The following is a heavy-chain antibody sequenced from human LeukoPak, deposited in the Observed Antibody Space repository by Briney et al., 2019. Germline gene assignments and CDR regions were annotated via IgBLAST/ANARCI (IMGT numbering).Heavy chain of an antibody. V-gene: IGHV4-59*12. CDR2: IYYSGST. CDR1: GGSISSYY. D-gene: IGHD6-13*01. CDR3: ARDYGSSWYPYYFDY. J-gene: IGHJ4*02. Sequence: SETLSLTCTVSGGSISSYYWSWIRQPPGKGLEWIGSIYYSGSTYYNPSLKSRVTISVDTSKNQFSLKLSSVTAADTAVYYCARDYGSSWYPYYFDYWGQGTLVTVSS.